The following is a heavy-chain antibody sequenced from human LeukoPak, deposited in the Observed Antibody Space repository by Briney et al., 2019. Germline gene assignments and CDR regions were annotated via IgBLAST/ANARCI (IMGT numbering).Heavy chain of an antibody. CDR2: KNHHSGDT. CDR1: GYTFTSYD. Sequence: ASVKVSCKASGYTFTSYDINWVRQAPGQGVEGVGWKNHHSGDTGYTQKVQGRVTFTRNTSPSTAYMELWSLGLEDTAVYYCASVRSTYYYYLDVWGKGTTVSVSS. CDR3: ASVRSTYYYYLDV. V-gene: IGHV1-8*01. D-gene: IGHD6-6*01. J-gene: IGHJ6*03.